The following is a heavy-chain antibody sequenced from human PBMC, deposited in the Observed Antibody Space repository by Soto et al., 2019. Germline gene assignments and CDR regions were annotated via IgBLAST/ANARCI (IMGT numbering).Heavy chain of an antibody. CDR3: ARDRRDGEWLATQ. J-gene: IGHJ4*02. CDR1: GGSISSYY. Sequence: PSETLSLTCTVSGGSISSYYWSWIRQPPGKGLEWIGYIYYSGSTNYNPSLKSRVTISVDTSKNQFSLKLSSVTAADTAVYYCARDRRDGEWLATQWGQGTLVTVSS. V-gene: IGHV4-59*01. CDR2: IYYSGST. D-gene: IGHD6-19*01.